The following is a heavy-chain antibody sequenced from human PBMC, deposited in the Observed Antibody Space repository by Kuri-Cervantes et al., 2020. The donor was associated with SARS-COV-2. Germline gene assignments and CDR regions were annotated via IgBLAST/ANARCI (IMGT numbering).Heavy chain of an antibody. D-gene: IGHD6-6*01. CDR3: TRGSIAGRRGIFDF. CDR1: GFTFDDYA. CDR2: ISWNSGSI. J-gene: IGHJ4*02. V-gene: IGHV3-9*01. Sequence: SLKISCAASGFTFDDYATHWVRQAPGKGLEWVSDISWNSGSIGYADSVKGRFTISRDTSKNTVYLQMNSLRGDDTAVYYCTRGSIAGRRGIFDFWGQGTVVTVSS.